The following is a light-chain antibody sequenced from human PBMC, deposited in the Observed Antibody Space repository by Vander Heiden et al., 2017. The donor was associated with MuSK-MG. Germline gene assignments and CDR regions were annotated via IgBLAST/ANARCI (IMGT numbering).Light chain of an antibody. V-gene: IGLV2-8*01. CDR3: HEYTRANNV. CDR1: SSDVGDSDH. J-gene: IGLJ2*01. Sequence: FSLTHSPPAPGPPSQPVPIPCTGTSSDVGDSDHVSWYQQYPGRAPKLIIYEVSNRPSKVPDRVSSSESSNTATLTGAGLRAEDEDYYYCHEYTRANNVFGGGTRLTVL. CDR2: EVS.